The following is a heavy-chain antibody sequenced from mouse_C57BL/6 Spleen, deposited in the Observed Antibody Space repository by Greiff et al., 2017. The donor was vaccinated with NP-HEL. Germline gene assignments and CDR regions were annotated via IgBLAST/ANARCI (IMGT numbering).Heavy chain of an antibody. J-gene: IGHJ2*01. Sequence: QVQLQQPGAELVRPGTSVKLSCKASGYTFTSYWMHWVKQRPGQGLEWIGVIDPSDSYTNYNQKFKGKATLTVDTSSSTAYMQLSSLTSEDSAVYYCARRGYGGYYFDYWGQGTTLTVSS. D-gene: IGHD2-2*01. V-gene: IGHV1-59*01. CDR2: IDPSDSYT. CDR1: GYTFTSYW. CDR3: ARRGYGGYYFDY.